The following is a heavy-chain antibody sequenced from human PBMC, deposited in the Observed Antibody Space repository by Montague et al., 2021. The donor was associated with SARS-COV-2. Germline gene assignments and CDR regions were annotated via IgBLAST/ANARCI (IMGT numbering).Heavy chain of an antibody. J-gene: IGHJ4*02. CDR2: IYASGNT. CDR3: ARRGSSVWGVTVSAELDY. Sequence: SETLSLTCTVSGGSISNYYWSWIRQPAGKGLEWIGRIYASGNTNYNPSLKSRVTMSVDTSKNQFSLKLSSVTAADTAVYYCARRGSSVWGVTVSAELDYWGQGILVSVSS. CDR1: GGSISNYY. D-gene: IGHD3-10*01. V-gene: IGHV4-4*07.